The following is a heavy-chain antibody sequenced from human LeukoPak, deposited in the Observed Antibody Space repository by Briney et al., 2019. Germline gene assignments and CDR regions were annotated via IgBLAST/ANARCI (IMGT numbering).Heavy chain of an antibody. D-gene: IGHD6-19*01. CDR1: GFTFISYA. Sequence: GSLLLSCAASGFTFISYALSWVRPAPGKGLEGVSAISGSGGSTYYADSVKGRFTISRDNSKNTLYLQMNSLRAEDTAVYYCAKEVAARPFDAFDIWGQGTMVTVSS. CDR3: AKEVAARPFDAFDI. CDR2: ISGSGGST. V-gene: IGHV3-23*01. J-gene: IGHJ3*02.